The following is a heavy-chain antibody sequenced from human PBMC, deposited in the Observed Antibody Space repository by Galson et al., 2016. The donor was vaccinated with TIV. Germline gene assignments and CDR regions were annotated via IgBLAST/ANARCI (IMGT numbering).Heavy chain of an antibody. CDR2: ISGGGGST. Sequence: SLRLSCAASGFTFSSYAITWVRQAPGKGLEWISAISGGGGSTYHTDSVKGRFTISRDNSKNTVFLQMNSLRAEDTAVYYCAKIDSSGYNYGGRFVYWGQGTLATVSS. V-gene: IGHV3-23*01. D-gene: IGHD3-22*01. CDR1: GFTFSSYA. J-gene: IGHJ4*02. CDR3: AKIDSSGYNYGGRFVY.